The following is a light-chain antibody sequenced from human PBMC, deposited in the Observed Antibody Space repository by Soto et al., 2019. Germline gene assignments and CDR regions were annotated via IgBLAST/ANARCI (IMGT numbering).Light chain of an antibody. V-gene: IGKV3-20*01. CDR1: QSVSSSY. CDR2: GAS. J-gene: IGKJ2*01. Sequence: EIVLTQSPGTLSLSPGERATLSCRASQSVSSSYLAWYQQKPGQAPRLRIYGASSRATGIPDRFSGSGSGTDFTLTIIRLEPEDFAVYYCQQYGSSPLYTFGQGTKLDIK. CDR3: QQYGSSPLYT.